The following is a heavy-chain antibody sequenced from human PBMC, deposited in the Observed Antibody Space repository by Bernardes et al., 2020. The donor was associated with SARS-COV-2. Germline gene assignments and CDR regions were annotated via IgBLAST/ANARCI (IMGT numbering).Heavy chain of an antibody. CDR3: ARAAFPDVFDV. V-gene: IGHV3-74*01. CDR1: GFTFNTYW. J-gene: IGHJ3*01. CDR2: VNGDGSST. Sequence: VWSLRLSCAVSGFTFNTYWMHWVRQAPGKGLVWVSRVNGDGSSTNYADSVKGRFTISRDNAKNTLFLQMNSLRAEDTAVYYCARAAFPDVFDVWGQGTVVTVSS.